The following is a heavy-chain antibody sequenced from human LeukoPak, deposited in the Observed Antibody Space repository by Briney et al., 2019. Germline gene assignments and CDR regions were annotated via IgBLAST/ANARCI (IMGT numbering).Heavy chain of an antibody. D-gene: IGHD5-18*01. V-gene: IGHV3-33*01. CDR3: ARDNERQLWSHEIDAFDI. CDR1: GFTFSSYG. Sequence: HPGRSLRLSCAASGFTFSSYGMPWVRQAPGKGLEWVAVIWYDGSNKYYADSVKGRFTISRDNSKNTLYLQMNSLRAEDTAVYYCARDNERQLWSHEIDAFDIWGQGTMVTVSS. J-gene: IGHJ3*02. CDR2: IWYDGSNK.